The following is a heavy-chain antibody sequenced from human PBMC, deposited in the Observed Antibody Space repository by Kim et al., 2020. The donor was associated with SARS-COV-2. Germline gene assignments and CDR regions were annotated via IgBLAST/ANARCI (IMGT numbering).Heavy chain of an antibody. CDR1: GGSISSSSYS. CDR3: ARQCSYYDSGTYFGY. V-gene: IGHV4-39*01. J-gene: IGHJ4*02. Sequence: SETLSLTCTVSGGSISSSSYSWGWNRQPPGKGLEWIGSIYYSGRSYYNPSLKSRVTMSVDTSKNQFSLRLSPVTAADTAVFFCARQCSYYDSGTYFGYWGRENLLTVS. D-gene: IGHD3-10*01. CDR2: IYYSGRS.